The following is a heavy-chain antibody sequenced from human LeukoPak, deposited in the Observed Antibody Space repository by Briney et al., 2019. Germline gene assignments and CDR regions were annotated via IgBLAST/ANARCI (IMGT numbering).Heavy chain of an antibody. CDR1: GYSISSGYY. CDR3: AKITSGFGLVGL. Sequence: SETLSLTCAVSGYSISSGYYWGCIRQPPGKGLGWIGSIYHSGSTYYNPSLKSRVTISVDTSKPQFSLKLSSVTAADTAVYYGAKITSGFGLVGLWGRGNLVTVS. V-gene: IGHV4-38-2*01. J-gene: IGHJ2*01. CDR2: IYHSGST. D-gene: IGHD3-10*01.